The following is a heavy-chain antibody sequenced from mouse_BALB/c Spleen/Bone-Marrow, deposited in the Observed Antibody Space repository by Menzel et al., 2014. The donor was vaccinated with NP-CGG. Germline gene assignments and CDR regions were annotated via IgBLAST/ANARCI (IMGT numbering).Heavy chain of an antibody. D-gene: IGHD1-1*01. CDR1: GYTSTNYW. V-gene: IGHV1-63*02. J-gene: IGHJ3*01. CDR3: ARKDYGSSYPFAY. Sequence: QVQLQQSGAELVRPGTSVKISCKASGYTSTNYWLGWVKQRPGHGLEWIGDIYPGGGYTNYNEKFKGKATLTADTSSSTAYMQLSSLTSEDSAVCFCARKDYGSSYPFAYWGQGTLVTVSA. CDR2: IYPGGGYT.